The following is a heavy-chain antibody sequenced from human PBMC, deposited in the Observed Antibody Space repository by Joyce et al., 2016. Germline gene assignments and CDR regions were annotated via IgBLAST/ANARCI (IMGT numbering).Heavy chain of an antibody. J-gene: IGHJ3*02. CDR3: ARDHFESSDPYAFDI. CDR1: GGSISSGGYY. V-gene: IGHV4-31*03. D-gene: IGHD3-22*01. Sequence: QVQLQESGPGLVKPSQTLSLTCTVSGGSISSGGYYWSWIRQHPGKGLEWIGYIYYSVSTYYNPSLKSRVTISLDTSKNQFSLKLSSVTAADTAVYYCARDHFESSDPYAFDIWGQGTMVTVSS. CDR2: IYYSVST.